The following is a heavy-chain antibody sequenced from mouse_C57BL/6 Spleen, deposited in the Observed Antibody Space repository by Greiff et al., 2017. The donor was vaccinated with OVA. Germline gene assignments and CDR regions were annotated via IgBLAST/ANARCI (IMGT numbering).Heavy chain of an antibody. CDR1: GYSITSGYY. CDR3: ASLYYDYEAY. D-gene: IGHD2-4*01. V-gene: IGHV3-6*01. CDR2: ISYDGSN. J-gene: IGHJ3*01. Sequence: EVKLVESGPGLVKPSQSLSLTCSVTGYSITSGYYWNWIRQFPGNKLEWMGYISYDGSNNYNPSLKNRISITRDTSKNQFFLKLNSVTTEDTATYYCASLYYDYEAYWGQGTLVTVSA.